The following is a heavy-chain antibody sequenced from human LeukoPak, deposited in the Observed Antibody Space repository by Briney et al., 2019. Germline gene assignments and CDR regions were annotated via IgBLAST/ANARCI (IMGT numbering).Heavy chain of an antibody. CDR3: ASRVKVAGINYFDY. CDR2: IYYSGST. CDR1: GGSISSSSYY. D-gene: IGHD6-19*01. Sequence: PSETLSLTCTVSGGSISSSSYYWGWIRQPPGKGLECIGSIYYSGSTYYNPSLKSRVTISVDTSKNQFSLKLSSVTAADTAVYYCASRVKVAGINYFDYWGQGTLVTVSS. V-gene: IGHV4-39*01. J-gene: IGHJ4*02.